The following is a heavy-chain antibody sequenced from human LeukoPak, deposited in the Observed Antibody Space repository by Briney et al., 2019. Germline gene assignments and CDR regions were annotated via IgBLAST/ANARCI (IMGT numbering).Heavy chain of an antibody. CDR1: GFTFSSYS. V-gene: IGHV3-21*01. CDR3: ARVRGGWYEDY. J-gene: IGHJ4*02. CDR2: ITTNSDP. Sequence: GGSLRLSCAASGFTFSSYSMNWVRQAPGKELEGVSSITTNSDPFYADSVKGRFTISRDNAKNSLYLQMNDLRAEDTALYYCARVRGGWYEDYWGQGTLVTVSA. D-gene: IGHD6-19*01.